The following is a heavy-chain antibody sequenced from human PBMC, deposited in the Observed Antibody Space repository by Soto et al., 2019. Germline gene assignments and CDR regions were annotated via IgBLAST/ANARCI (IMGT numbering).Heavy chain of an antibody. CDR3: ARDQSEAGGGNRFDP. V-gene: IGHV4-4*07. CDR2: IYTSGST. CDR1: GGSISSYY. Sequence: SETLSLTCTVSGGSISSYYWSWIRQPAGKGLEWIGRIYTSGSTNYNPSLKSRVTMSVDTSKNQFSLKLSSVTAADTAVYYCARDQSEAGGGNRFDPWGQGTLVTVSS. J-gene: IGHJ5*02.